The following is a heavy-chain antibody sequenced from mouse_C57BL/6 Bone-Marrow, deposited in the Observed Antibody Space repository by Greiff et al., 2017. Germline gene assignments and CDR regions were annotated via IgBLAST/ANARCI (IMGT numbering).Heavy chain of an antibody. CDR2: IRLKSDNYAT. CDR1: GFTFSNYW. V-gene: IGHV6-3*01. J-gene: IGHJ1*03. Sequence: EVQLVESGGGLVQPGGSMKLSCVASGFTFSNYWMNWVRQSPEQGLEWVAQIRLKSDNYATHYAESVKGRFTISRDDSKSSVYLQMNNLRAEDAGIYYCTDEVTTVVAPDFDVWGTGTTVTVSS. D-gene: IGHD1-1*01. CDR3: TDEVTTVVAPDFDV.